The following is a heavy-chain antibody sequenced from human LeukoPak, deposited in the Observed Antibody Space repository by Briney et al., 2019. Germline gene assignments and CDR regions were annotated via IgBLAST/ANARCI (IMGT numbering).Heavy chain of an antibody. Sequence: GGSLRLSCAASGFTFSSYGMHWVRQAPGKGPEWVAVISYDGSNKYFADSVKGRFTISRDNPKNTLYLQMNSLRAEDTAVYYCAKSTTVTTQQRGYFDYWGQGTLVTVSS. D-gene: IGHD4-11*01. CDR2: ISYDGSNK. CDR3: AKSTTVTTQQRGYFDY. J-gene: IGHJ4*02. CDR1: GFTFSSYG. V-gene: IGHV3-30*18.